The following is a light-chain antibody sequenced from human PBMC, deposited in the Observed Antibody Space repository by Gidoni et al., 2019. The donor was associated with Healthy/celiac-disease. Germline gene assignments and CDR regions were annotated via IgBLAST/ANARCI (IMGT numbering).Light chain of an antibody. CDR3: QSYDSSLIGSRV. J-gene: IGLJ1*01. CDR2: RNS. V-gene: IGLV1-40*01. CDR1: SSNSGAGYH. Sequence: QYALTPQPSVSVAPGQRVPISCTGSSSNSGAGYHVHWYQQLPGTAPKLLIYRNSNRASGVPDRFAGPKSGTSASLAITGLQAEDEADYYCQSYDSSLIGSRVFGTGTKVTV.